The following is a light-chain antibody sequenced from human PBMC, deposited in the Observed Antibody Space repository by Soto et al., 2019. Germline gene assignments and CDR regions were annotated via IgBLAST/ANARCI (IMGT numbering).Light chain of an antibody. CDR2: DAS. CDR3: QQYNSFHT. CDR1: QDISTW. V-gene: IGKV1-5*02. Sequence: DIQMTQSPSTLSASVGDRVTIFCRASQDISTWVAWYQQKPGKAPRVLIYDASTLDRGVPSRFSGSGAGTEFTLTISGVQPADFATYFCQQYNSFHTFGQGTKLDMK. J-gene: IGKJ2*01.